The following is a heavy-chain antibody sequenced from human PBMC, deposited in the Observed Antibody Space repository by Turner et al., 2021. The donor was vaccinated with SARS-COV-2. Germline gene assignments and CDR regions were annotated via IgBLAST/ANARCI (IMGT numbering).Heavy chain of an antibody. J-gene: IGHJ4*02. CDR1: GYTLIELS. CDR3: ATGYAYCGADCSIDY. V-gene: IGHV1-24*01. CDR2: FDPEDGET. Sequence: QVQLVQSGAEVKKPGASVKVSCKVSGYTLIELSMHWVRQAPGKGLEWMGGFDPEDGETSYAQKFQGRVTMTEDTSTDTAYMELSSLRSEDTAVYYCATGYAYCGADCSIDYWGQGTLVTVSS. D-gene: IGHD2-21*02.